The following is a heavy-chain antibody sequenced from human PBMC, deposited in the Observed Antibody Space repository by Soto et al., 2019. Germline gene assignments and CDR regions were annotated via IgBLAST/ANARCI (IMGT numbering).Heavy chain of an antibody. D-gene: IGHD6-13*01. CDR2: IWYDGSNK. CDR3: AREIRPPIAAAGWFDP. CDR1: GFTFSSYG. Sequence: GGSLRLSCTASGFTFSSYGMHWVRQAPGKGLEWVAVIWYDGSNKYYADSVKGRFTISRDNSKNTLYLQMNSLRAEDTAVYYCAREIRPPIAAAGWFDPWGQGTLVTVSS. V-gene: IGHV3-33*01. J-gene: IGHJ5*02.